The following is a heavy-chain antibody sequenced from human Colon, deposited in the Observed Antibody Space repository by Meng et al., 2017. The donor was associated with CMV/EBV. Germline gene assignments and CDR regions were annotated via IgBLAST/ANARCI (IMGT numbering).Heavy chain of an antibody. CDR1: GFTLTNYG. V-gene: IGHV3-30*03. Sequence: LRLSCAASGFTLTNYGIHWVRQAPGKGLEWLALISHEGSDDFYADSVKGRFTMSRDNSKNTVHLQMNSLRPDDTAVYYCARWTGWFDPWGQGTLVTVSS. J-gene: IGHJ5*02. D-gene: IGHD3/OR15-3a*01. CDR3: ARWTGWFDP. CDR2: ISHEGSDD.